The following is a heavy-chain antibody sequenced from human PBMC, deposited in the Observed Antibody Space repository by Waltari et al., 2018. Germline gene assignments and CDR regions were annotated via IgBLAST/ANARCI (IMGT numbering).Heavy chain of an antibody. Sequence: EVQLLESGGGLVQPGGSLRLSCAASGFTFSSYAMSWVRQAPGKGLGGVSAIRGRGGSTYYADSVKGRFTISRDNSKNTLYLQMNSLRAEDTAVYYCARVGIAARDYYYMDVWGKGTTVTVSS. CDR1: GFTFSSYA. V-gene: IGHV3-23*01. CDR2: IRGRGGST. J-gene: IGHJ6*03. D-gene: IGHD6-6*01. CDR3: ARVGIAARDYYYMDV.